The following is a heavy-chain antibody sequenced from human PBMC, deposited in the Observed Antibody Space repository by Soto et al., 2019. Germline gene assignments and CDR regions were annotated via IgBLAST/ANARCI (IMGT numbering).Heavy chain of an antibody. CDR2: IIPIFGTA. CDR1: GGTFSSYA. V-gene: IGHV1-69*06. J-gene: IGHJ6*01. D-gene: IGHD1-7*01. CDR3: ARTGTTWSYYYYGMDV. Sequence: QVQLVQSGAEGKKPGSSVKVSCKASGGTFSSYAISWVRQAPGQGLEWMGGIIPIFGTAKYAQKLQGRVTITADKSTSTAYMELSSLRSEDTAVYYCARTGTTWSYYYYGMDVWGQGTTVTVSS.